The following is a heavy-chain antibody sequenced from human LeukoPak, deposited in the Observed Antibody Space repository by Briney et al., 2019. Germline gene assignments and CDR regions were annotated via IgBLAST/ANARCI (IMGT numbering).Heavy chain of an antibody. J-gene: IGHJ6*02. CDR3: ATESGDSSWPYYYCGMDV. CDR1: GLTFSSYS. D-gene: IGHD6-13*01. CDR2: ISSSSSYI. Sequence: GGPLRLSCAASGLTFSSYSMNWVRQAPGKGLEWVSSISSSSSYIYYADSVKGRFTISRDNAKNSLYLQMNSLRAEDTAVYYYATESGDSSWPYYYCGMDVWGQGTTVTVSS. V-gene: IGHV3-21*01.